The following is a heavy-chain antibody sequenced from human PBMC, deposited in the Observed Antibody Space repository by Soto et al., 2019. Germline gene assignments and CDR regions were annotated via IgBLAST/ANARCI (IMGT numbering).Heavy chain of an antibody. CDR3: ASLPIHLWPTGYWFFDL. CDR1: SGSISGYY. Sequence: QVQLQESGPGLVKPSETLSLTCTVSSGSISGYYWNWIRQPPGKGLEWIGYIYNSGSTNYSPSLNGGVSISIEPSKNQFSLNLTSVTAADTAVYYCASLPIHLWPTGYWFFDLWGRGTLVSVSS. V-gene: IGHV4-59*01. D-gene: IGHD5-18*01. J-gene: IGHJ2*01. CDR2: IYNSGST.